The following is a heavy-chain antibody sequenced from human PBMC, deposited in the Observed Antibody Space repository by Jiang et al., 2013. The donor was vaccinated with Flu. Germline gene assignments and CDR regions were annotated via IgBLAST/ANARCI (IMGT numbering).Heavy chain of an antibody. J-gene: IGHJ4*02. CDR2: IYPGDSDT. V-gene: IGHV5-51*01. CDR3: AREGGSGSGSPYFDY. D-gene: IGHD3-10*01. CDR1: GYSFTTYW. Sequence: QLVESGAEVKKPGESLQISCEGSGYSFTTYWIGWVRQMPGKGLEWMGIIYPGDSDTRYSPSFQGQVTISADKSTSTAYLEWSGLKASDTAMYYCAREGGSGSGSPYFDYWGQGTLVTASS.